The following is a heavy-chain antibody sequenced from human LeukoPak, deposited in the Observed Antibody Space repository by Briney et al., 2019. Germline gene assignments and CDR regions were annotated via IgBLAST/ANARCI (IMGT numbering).Heavy chain of an antibody. V-gene: IGHV1-18*01. D-gene: IGHD3-10*01. CDR2: ISAYNGNT. CDR1: GYTFTSYG. Sequence: GASVKVSCKASGYTFTSYGISWVRQAPGQGLEWMGWISAYNGNTNYAQKLQGRVTMTTDTSTSTAYMELNGLRAEDTAIYYCAKSSRSVTMIRGFLDYWGQGSPVTVSS. CDR3: AKSSRSVTMIRGFLDY. J-gene: IGHJ4*02.